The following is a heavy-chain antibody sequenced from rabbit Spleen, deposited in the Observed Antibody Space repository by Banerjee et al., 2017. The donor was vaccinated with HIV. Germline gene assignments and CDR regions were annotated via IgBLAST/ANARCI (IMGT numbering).Heavy chain of an antibody. D-gene: IGHD8-1*01. CDR3: ARDTGSSFSSYGMDL. CDR2: AYAGSSGST. V-gene: IGHV1S45*01. CDR1: GFSFGDRDV. J-gene: IGHJ6*01. Sequence: QEQLVESGGGLVQPEGSLTLTCKASGFSFGDRDVMCWVRQAPGKGLEWVACAYAGSSGSTYSATWAKGRFTISKTSSTTVTLQMTSLTVADMATYFCARDTGSSFSSYGMDLWGQGTLVTVS.